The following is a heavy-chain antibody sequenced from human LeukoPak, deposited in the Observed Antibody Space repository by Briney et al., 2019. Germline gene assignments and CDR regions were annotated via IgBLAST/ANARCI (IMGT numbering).Heavy chain of an antibody. J-gene: IGHJ4*02. V-gene: IGHV3-7*03. Sequence: GGSLRLSCAASGFTFSNNWMSWVRQAPGKGLEWVATIKPDGSETYYVDSVKGRFTISRDNAKTSLYLQMNSLRAEDTAMYYCARAPRTALDYWGQGTLVTVSS. CDR1: GFTFSNNW. CDR2: IKPDGSET. CDR3: ARAPRTALDY.